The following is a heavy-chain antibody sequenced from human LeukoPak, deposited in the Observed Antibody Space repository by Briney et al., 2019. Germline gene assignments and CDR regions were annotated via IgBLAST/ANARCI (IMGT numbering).Heavy chain of an antibody. Sequence: PGGSLRLSCAASGFTLSSYAMSWVRQAPGKGLEWVSGISGSGGSTYYADSVKGRFTISRDNSKNTLYLQMNSLRAEDTAVYYCAKQGCSGGSCYFDYWGQGTLVTVSS. CDR1: GFTLSSYA. D-gene: IGHD2-15*01. V-gene: IGHV3-23*01. CDR2: ISGSGGST. J-gene: IGHJ4*02. CDR3: AKQGCSGGSCYFDY.